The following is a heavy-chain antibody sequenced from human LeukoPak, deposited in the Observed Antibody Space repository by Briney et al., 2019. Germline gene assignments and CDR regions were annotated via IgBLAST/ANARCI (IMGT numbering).Heavy chain of an antibody. CDR1: GFTFSSYA. J-gene: IGHJ4*02. CDR3: AKDLGLWFGETLFDY. V-gene: IGHV3-23*01. CDR2: ISGSGGST. Sequence: GGSLRLSGAASGFTFSSYAMSWVRQAPGKGLEWVSAISGSGGSTYYADSVKGRFTISRDNSKNTLYLQMNSLRAEDTAVYYCAKDLGLWFGETLFDYWGQGTLVTVSS. D-gene: IGHD3-10*01.